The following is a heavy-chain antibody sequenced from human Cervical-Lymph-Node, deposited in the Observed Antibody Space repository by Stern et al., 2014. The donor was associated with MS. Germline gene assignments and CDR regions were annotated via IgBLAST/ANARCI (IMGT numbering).Heavy chain of an antibody. CDR1: GFTFSSYW. CDR3: ARVSSGSYKY. V-gene: IGHV3-7*01. D-gene: IGHD1-26*01. Sequence: VQLVQSGGGLVQPGGSLRLSCAVSGFTFSSYWMSWVRQAPGKGLEWVANINQAGSEKYYVDSVKGRFTISKDNTKNSLYLQMNGLRAEDTAVYYCARVSSGSYKYWGQGTLVTVSS. J-gene: IGHJ4*02. CDR2: INQAGSEK.